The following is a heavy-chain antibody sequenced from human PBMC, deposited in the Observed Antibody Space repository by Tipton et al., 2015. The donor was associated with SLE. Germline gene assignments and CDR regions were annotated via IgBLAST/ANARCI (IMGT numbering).Heavy chain of an antibody. CDR3: AREVLGLVAASDY. CDR2: FSDSGDT. CDR1: GGSVRTNNFL. V-gene: IGHV4-39*07. Sequence: TLSLTCTVSGGSVRTNNFLWGWIRQPPGKGLEWIASFSDSGDTNYNPSLMSRVTTSVDTSKNQLSLKLSSVTAADTAVYYCAREVLGLVAASDYWGQGTLVTVSS. D-gene: IGHD2-15*01. J-gene: IGHJ4*02.